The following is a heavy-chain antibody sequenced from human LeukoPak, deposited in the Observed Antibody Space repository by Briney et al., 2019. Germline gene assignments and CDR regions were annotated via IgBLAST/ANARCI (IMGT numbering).Heavy chain of an antibody. CDR1: GYTFTSDC. V-gene: IGHV1-18*01. CDR3: ARFARPDTAMDPLYYYYYGMDV. D-gene: IGHD5-18*01. CDR2: ISAYNGNA. Sequence: ASVKVSCKASGYTFTSDCISWVRQAPGQGLEWIGCISAYNGNANYAYNPHGIGTMTTDTSTSKAYMELRSLRSDDTAVYYCARFARPDTAMDPLYYYYYGMDVWGQGTTVTVSS. J-gene: IGHJ6*02.